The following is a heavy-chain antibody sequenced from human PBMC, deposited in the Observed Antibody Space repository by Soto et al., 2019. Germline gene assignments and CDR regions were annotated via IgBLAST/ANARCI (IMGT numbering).Heavy chain of an antibody. CDR1: GGSVRAPDW. CDR3: ARVRQGCSANNCYFDP. Sequence: QVHLQESGPGLVAPSGTLSLTCTLSGGSVRAPDWWNWVRQSPDKGLEWIAEVHISGHSNYNPSLRSRVSRAIGHFKNQFYLNLNSVTAADTAIYYCARVRQGCSANNCYFDPWGQGTQVTISS. CDR2: VHISGHS. D-gene: IGHD1-1*01. J-gene: IGHJ5*01. V-gene: IGHV4-4*02.